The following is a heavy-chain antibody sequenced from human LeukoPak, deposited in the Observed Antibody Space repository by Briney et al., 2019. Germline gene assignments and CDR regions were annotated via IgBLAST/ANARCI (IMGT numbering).Heavy chain of an antibody. CDR1: GGSISSSSYY. J-gene: IGHJ6*02. D-gene: IGHD3-3*01. CDR2: IYYSGST. CDR3: ARDVSYYDFWSGYYTGRSLGMDV. Sequence: SETLSLTCTVSGGSISSSSYYWGWIRQPPGKGLEWIGSIYYSGSTYYNPSLKSRVTISVDTSKNQFSLKLSSVTAADTAVYYCARDVSYYDFWSGYYTGRSLGMDVWGQGNTVTVSS. V-gene: IGHV4-39*07.